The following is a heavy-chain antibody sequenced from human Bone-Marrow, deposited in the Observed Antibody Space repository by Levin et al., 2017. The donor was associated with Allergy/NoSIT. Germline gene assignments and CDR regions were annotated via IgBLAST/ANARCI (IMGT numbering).Heavy chain of an antibody. CDR3: ARVFYDFWSGYYFDY. Sequence: GGSLRLSCAASGFTFSSYEMNWVRQAPGKGLEWVSYISSSGSTIYYADSVKGRFTISRDNAKNSLYLQMNSLRAEDTAVYYCARVFYDFWSGYYFDYWGQGTLVTVSS. D-gene: IGHD3-3*01. CDR1: GFTFSSYE. V-gene: IGHV3-48*03. J-gene: IGHJ4*02. CDR2: ISSSGSTI.